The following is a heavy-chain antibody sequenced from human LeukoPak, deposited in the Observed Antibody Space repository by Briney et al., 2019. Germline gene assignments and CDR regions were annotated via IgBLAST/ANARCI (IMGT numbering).Heavy chain of an antibody. D-gene: IGHD6-6*01. Sequence: GGSLRLSCAASGFTFSSYEMNWVRQAPGKGLEWVSYISSSGSTIYYADSVKGRFTISRDNAKNSLYLQMNSLRAEDTAVYYCARGPIAARFLAPIAVDYWGQGTLVTVSS. J-gene: IGHJ4*02. V-gene: IGHV3-48*03. CDR1: GFTFSSYE. CDR2: ISSSGSTI. CDR3: ARGPIAARFLAPIAVDY.